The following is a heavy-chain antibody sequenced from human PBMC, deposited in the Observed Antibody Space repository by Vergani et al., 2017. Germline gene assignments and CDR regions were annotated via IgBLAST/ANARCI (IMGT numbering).Heavy chain of an antibody. V-gene: IGHV3-11*01. Sequence: VQLVESGGGLVKPGGSLRLSCAASGFTFSDYYMSWIRQAPGKGLEWVSYISSSGSTIYYADSVKGRFTISRDNAKNSLYLQMNSLRAEDTAVYYCAREDIVVVPAAMRKYYYYYMDVWGKGTTVTVSS. CDR1: GFTFSDYY. J-gene: IGHJ6*03. D-gene: IGHD2-2*01. CDR3: AREDIVVVPAAMRKYYYYYMDV. CDR2: ISSSGSTI.